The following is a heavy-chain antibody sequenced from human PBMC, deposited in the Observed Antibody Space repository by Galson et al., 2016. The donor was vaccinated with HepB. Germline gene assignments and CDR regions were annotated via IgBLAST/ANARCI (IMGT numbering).Heavy chain of an antibody. CDR2: ISSSSSYI. CDR3: ARGDIVGAIFDY. Sequence: SLRLSCAASGFAFSSYSMNWVCQAPGKGLEWVSSISSSSSYIYYADSVKGRFTISRDNAKNSLYLQMNSLRAEDTAVYYCARGDIVGAIFDYWGQVTLVTVSS. J-gene: IGHJ4*02. CDR1: GFAFSSYS. D-gene: IGHD1-26*01. V-gene: IGHV3-21*01.